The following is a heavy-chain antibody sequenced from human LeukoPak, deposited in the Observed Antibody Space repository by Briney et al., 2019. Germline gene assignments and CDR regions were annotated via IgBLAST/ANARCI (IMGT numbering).Heavy chain of an antibody. D-gene: IGHD5-12*01. J-gene: IGHJ6*03. Sequence: ASVKVSCKASGYTFTSYGISWVRQAPGQGLEWMGWISAYNGNTNYAQKLQGRVTMTTGTSTSTAYMELRSLRSDDTAVYYCARGRDIVATIFSGDTYMDVWGKGTTVTVSS. CDR3: ARGRDIVATIFSGDTYMDV. CDR2: ISAYNGNT. CDR1: GYTFTSYG. V-gene: IGHV1-18*01.